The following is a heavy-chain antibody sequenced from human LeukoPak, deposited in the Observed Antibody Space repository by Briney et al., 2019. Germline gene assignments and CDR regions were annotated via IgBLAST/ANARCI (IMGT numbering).Heavy chain of an antibody. J-gene: IGHJ4*02. D-gene: IGHD5-18*01. Sequence: ASVKVSCKASGYTFTSYGISWVRQAPGQGLEWMGWISAYNGNTNYAQKLQGRVTMTTDTSTSTAYMELRSLRSDDTAVYYCAREKASGGLSWIQLWSDRFDYWGQGTLVTVSS. CDR1: GYTFTSYG. V-gene: IGHV1-18*01. CDR2: ISAYNGNT. CDR3: AREKASGGLSWIQLWSDRFDY.